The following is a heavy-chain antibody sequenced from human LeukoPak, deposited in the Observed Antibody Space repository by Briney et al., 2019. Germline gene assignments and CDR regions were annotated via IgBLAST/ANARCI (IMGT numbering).Heavy chain of an antibody. V-gene: IGHV3-33*01. J-gene: IGHJ6*04. CDR2: IWYGGSNR. CDR1: GFTFSSYG. CDR3: ARDLARYCSSTSCYLAYYGMDV. D-gene: IGHD2-2*01. Sequence: GRSLRLSCAASGFTFSSYGMHWVRQAPGKGLEWVAVIWYGGSNRYYADSVKGRFTISRDNSKNTLYLQMNSLRAEDTAVYYCARDLARYCSSTSCYLAYYGMDVWGKGTTVTVSS.